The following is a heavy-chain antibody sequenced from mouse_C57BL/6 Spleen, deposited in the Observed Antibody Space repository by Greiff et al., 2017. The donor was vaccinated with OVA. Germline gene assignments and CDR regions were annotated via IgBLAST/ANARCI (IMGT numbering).Heavy chain of an antibody. D-gene: IGHD1-1*01. J-gene: IGHJ4*01. CDR2: INPSTGGT. Sequence: VQLKQSGPELVKPGASVKISCKASGYSFTGYYMNWVKQSPEKSLEWIGEINPSTGGTTYNQKFKAKATLTVDKSSSTAYMQLKSLTSEDSAVYYCARGEATVVPYAMDYWGQGTSVTVSS. V-gene: IGHV1-42*01. CDR3: ARGEATVVPYAMDY. CDR1: GYSFTGYY.